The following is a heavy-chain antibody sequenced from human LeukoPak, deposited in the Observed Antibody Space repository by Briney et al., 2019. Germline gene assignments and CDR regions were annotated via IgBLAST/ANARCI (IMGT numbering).Heavy chain of an antibody. V-gene: IGHV1-69*05. D-gene: IGHD2-2*01. CDR1: GGTFSRYA. CDR2: IIPIFGTA. CDR3: ARLRCSSTSCYGWFDP. J-gene: IGHJ5*02. Sequence: SVKVSCKASGGTFSRYAISWVRQAPGQGLEWMGGIIPIFGTANYAQKFQGRVTITTDESTSTAYMELSSLRSEDTAVYYCARLRCSSTSCYGWFDPWGQGTLVTVSS.